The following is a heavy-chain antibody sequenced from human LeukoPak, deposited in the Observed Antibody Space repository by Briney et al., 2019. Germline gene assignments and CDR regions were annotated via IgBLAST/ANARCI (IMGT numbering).Heavy chain of an antibody. D-gene: IGHD3-3*01. CDR2: MNPNSGNT. V-gene: IGHV1-8*01. J-gene: IGHJ6*03. Sequence: ASVTVSFTASGYTFTSYDINWVRQAPGQGLEWMGWMNPNSGNTGYAQKFQGRVTMTRNTSISTAYMELSSLRSEDTAVYYCARGHSPVLRFLEWLPAYYMDAWGKGTTVTVSS. CDR3: ARGHSPVLRFLEWLPAYYMDA. CDR1: GYTFTSYD.